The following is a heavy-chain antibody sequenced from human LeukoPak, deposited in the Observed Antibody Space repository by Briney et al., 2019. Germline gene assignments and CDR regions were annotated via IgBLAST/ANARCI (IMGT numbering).Heavy chain of an antibody. V-gene: IGHV3-74*01. D-gene: IGHD3-22*01. Sequence: GGSLRLSCAASGFTFSSYGMSWVRQAPGKGLVWVSRINHDGRSTNYADSVKGRFTISRDNAKNTVYLQMNSLRVEDTAVYYCVRDWGYDSSGYWQKYFDTWGQGTLVTVSS. CDR2: INHDGRST. J-gene: IGHJ4*02. CDR3: VRDWGYDSSGYWQKYFDT. CDR1: GFTFSSYG.